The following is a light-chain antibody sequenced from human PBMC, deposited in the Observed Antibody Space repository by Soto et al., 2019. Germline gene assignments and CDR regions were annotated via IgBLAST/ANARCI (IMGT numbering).Light chain of an antibody. CDR3: QQYLTTPHT. CDR1: QSIFYNSRNKDF. Sequence: DIVMTQSPDSLAVSLGERATINCKSSQSIFYNSRNKDFLAWYQQKPGHPPKLLIYWASTRESGVPDRFSGSGSGTDFTLTISSLQAEDVALYFCQQYLTTPHTFGQGNRLEIK. CDR2: WAS. J-gene: IGKJ2*01. V-gene: IGKV4-1*01.